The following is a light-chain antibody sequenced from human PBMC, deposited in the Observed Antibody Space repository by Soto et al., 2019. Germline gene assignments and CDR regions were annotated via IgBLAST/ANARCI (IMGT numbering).Light chain of an antibody. CDR2: DAS. J-gene: IGKJ1*01. Sequence: IQRPQSPSALSASVGDRVTITCRASQNISSWLAWYQQKPGKAPKSLIYDASSLESGVPSRLSGSGSGTEFTLTISNLQPDDSATYYCQHYKAFSPWTFGQVTKVDIK. CDR1: QNISSW. CDR3: QHYKAFSPWT. V-gene: IGKV1-5*01.